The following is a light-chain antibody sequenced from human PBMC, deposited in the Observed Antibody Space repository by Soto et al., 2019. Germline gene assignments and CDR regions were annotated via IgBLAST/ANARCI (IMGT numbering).Light chain of an antibody. Sequence: DIQMTQSPSSLSAPVGDRVTITCRASQSISSYLNWYQQKPGKAPKLLIYAASSLQSGVPSRFSGSGSGTDFTLTISSLQPEDFATYYCQQSWTFGQGTKVEIK. CDR1: QSISSY. CDR3: QQSWT. V-gene: IGKV1-39*01. J-gene: IGKJ1*01. CDR2: AAS.